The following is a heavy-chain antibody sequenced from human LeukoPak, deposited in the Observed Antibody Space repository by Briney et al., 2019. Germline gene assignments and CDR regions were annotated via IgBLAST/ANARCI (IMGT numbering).Heavy chain of an antibody. Sequence: PSETLSLTCTVSGGSISSYYWSWIRQPPGKGLEWIGYIYYSGSTNSNSSLKSRVTISVDTAKNQFSLKLRSVTAADTAVYYCARHYGTSGYFSSFFDYWGQGTLVTVSS. CDR3: ARHYGTSGYFSSFFDY. CDR2: IYYSGST. CDR1: GGSISSYY. J-gene: IGHJ4*02. D-gene: IGHD3-22*01. V-gene: IGHV4-59*01.